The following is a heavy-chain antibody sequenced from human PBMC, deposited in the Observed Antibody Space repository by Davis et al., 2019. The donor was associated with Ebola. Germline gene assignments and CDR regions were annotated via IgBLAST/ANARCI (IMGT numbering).Heavy chain of an antibody. V-gene: IGHV3-33*03. Sequence: GESLKISCAASGFTFRNYGMHWVRQAPGKGLEWLAVIWYDGSDQRYADSVKGRFTVSRDNAKNSLYLQMNSLRAEDTALYYCAKGGANWSGFDYWGQGTLVTVSS. CDR2: IWYDGSDQ. D-gene: IGHD3-3*01. CDR1: GFTFRNYG. J-gene: IGHJ4*02. CDR3: AKGGANWSGFDY.